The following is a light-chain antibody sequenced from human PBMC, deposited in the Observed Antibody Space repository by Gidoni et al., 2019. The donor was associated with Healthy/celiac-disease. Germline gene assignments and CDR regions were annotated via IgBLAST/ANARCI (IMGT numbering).Light chain of an antibody. CDR2: DAS. J-gene: IGKJ2*01. CDR1: QSISSW. V-gene: IGKV1-5*01. CDR3: QQYNSYSAT. Sequence: DIQMTQSPSTLSASVGDRVTITCRASQSISSWLAWYQQKPGKAPKLLIYDASSLESGVPSRVSGSGSGTEFTLTISSLQPDDLATYYCQQYNSYSATFGQGTKLEIK.